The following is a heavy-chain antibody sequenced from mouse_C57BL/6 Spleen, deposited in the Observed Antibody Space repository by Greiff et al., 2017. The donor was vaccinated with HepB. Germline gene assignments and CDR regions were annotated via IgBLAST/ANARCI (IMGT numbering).Heavy chain of an antibody. D-gene: IGHD1-1*01. Sequence: EVQLQESGEGLVKPGGSLKLSCAASGFTFSSYAMSWVRQTPEKRLEWVAYISSGGDYIYYADTVKGRFTISRDNARNTLYLQMSSLKSEDTAMYYCTRIYYGSTHFDYWGQGTTLTVSS. CDR2: ISSGGDYI. J-gene: IGHJ2*01. V-gene: IGHV5-9-1*02. CDR1: GFTFSSYA. CDR3: TRIYYGSTHFDY.